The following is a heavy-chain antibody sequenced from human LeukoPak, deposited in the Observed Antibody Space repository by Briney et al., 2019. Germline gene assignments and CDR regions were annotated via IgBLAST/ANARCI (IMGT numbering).Heavy chain of an antibody. Sequence: GGSLRLSCAASGFTFSSYEMNWVRQAPGKGLEWVSYISSSGSTIYYADSVKGRFTISRDNAKNSLYLQMNSLRAEDTALYYCARRTYDYVWGSYAPWGQGTLVTVSS. CDR2: ISSSGSTI. CDR1: GFTFSSYE. V-gene: IGHV3-48*03. J-gene: IGHJ5*02. CDR3: ARRTYDYVWGSYAP. D-gene: IGHD3-16*01.